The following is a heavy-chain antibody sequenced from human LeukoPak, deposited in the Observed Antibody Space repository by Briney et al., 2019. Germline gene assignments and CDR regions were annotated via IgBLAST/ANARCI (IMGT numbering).Heavy chain of an antibody. CDR3: ARVPSGYSYGADY. J-gene: IGHJ4*02. Sequence: PSETLSLTCTVSGGSISSSSYYWGWLRQPPGKGLEWIGYIYYSGSTYYNPSLKSRVTISVDTSKNQFSLKLSSVTAADTAVYYCARVPSGYSYGADYWGQGTLVTVSS. CDR1: GGSISSSSYY. CDR2: IYYSGST. D-gene: IGHD5-18*01. V-gene: IGHV4-31*03.